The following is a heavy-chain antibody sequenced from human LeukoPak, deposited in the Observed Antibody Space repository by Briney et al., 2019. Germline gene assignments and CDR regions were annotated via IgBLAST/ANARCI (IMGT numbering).Heavy chain of an antibody. CDR2: IYYSGST. Sequence: KPSETLSLTCTVSGGSISSSSYYWGWIRQPPGKGLEWIGSIYYSGSTYYNPSLKSRVTISVDTSKNQFSLKLSSVTAADTAVYYCARPTAHYYYDSMGGGYFDYWGQGTLVTVSS. J-gene: IGHJ4*02. D-gene: IGHD3-22*01. CDR3: ARPTAHYYYDSMGGGYFDY. V-gene: IGHV4-39*01. CDR1: GGSISSSSYY.